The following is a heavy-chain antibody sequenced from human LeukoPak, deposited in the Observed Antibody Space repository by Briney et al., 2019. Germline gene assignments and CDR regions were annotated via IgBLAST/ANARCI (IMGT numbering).Heavy chain of an antibody. Sequence: GGSLRLSCVTSGFTFTTYAMTWVRQAPGSGLEWVSPVSDRDGSTHYADSVKGRFTISRDNSKNTLYLQMNSLRAEDTAVYYCARDNYDSSGYLYFDYWGQGTLVTVSS. CDR1: GFTFTTYA. CDR2: VSDRDGST. V-gene: IGHV3-23*01. CDR3: ARDNYDSSGYLYFDY. J-gene: IGHJ4*02. D-gene: IGHD3-22*01.